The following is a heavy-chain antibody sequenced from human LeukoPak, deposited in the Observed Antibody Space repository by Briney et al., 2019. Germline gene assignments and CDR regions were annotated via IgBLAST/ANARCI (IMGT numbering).Heavy chain of an antibody. J-gene: IGHJ6*04. CDR1: GFTFSSYG. V-gene: IGHV3-33*01. D-gene: IGHD6-13*01. CDR3: ARTAAAAGYYYYYGMDV. CDR2: IWYDGSNK. Sequence: PGGSLRLSCAASGFTFSSYGMHWVRQAPGKGLEWVAVIWYDGSNKYYADSVKGRFTISRDNSKNTLYLQMNSLRAEDTAVYYCARTAAAAGYYYYYGMDVWGKGTTVTVSS.